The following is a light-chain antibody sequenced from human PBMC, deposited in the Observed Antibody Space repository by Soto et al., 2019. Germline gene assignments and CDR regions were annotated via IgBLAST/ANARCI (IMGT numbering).Light chain of an antibody. CDR3: QQYNNWPWT. V-gene: IGKV3-15*01. Sequence: EIVLTQSPGTLSLYPGQRATLSCRASQRLSASDIAWYQQKPGQAPKFLIYGASTRATGIPARFSGSGSGTEFTLTISSLQSEDFAVYYCQQYNNWPWTFGQGTKVDIK. CDR2: GAS. J-gene: IGKJ1*01. CDR1: QRLSASD.